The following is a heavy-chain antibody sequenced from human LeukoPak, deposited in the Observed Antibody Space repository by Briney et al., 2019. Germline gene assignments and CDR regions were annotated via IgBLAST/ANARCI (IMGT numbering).Heavy chain of an antibody. CDR2: ISGSGGST. Sequence: GRSLRLSCAASGFTFSSYAMSWVRQAPGKGLEWVSAISGSGGSTYYADSVKGRFTISRDNSKNTLYLQMNSLRAEDTAVYYCAKGRGNAYDSSGYPFDYWGQGTLVTVSS. V-gene: IGHV3-23*01. CDR1: GFTFSSYA. CDR3: AKGRGNAYDSSGYPFDY. J-gene: IGHJ4*02. D-gene: IGHD3-22*01.